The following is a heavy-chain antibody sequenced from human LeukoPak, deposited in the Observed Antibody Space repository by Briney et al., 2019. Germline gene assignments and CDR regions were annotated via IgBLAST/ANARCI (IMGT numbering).Heavy chain of an antibody. CDR2: ISYDGSNK. D-gene: IGHD4/OR15-4a*01. J-gene: IGHJ4*02. Sequence: PGGSLRLSCAASGFTFSSYAMHWVRQAPGKGLEWVAVISYDGSNKYYADSVKGRFTISRDNSKNTLYLQMNSLRAEDTAVYYCAKDKTIRSYYFDYWGQGTLVTVSS. CDR1: GFTFSSYA. CDR3: AKDKTIRSYYFDY. V-gene: IGHV3-30*04.